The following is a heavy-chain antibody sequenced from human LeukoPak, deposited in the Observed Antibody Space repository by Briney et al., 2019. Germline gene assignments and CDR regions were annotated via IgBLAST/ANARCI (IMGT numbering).Heavy chain of an antibody. D-gene: IGHD3-22*01. J-gene: IGHJ4*02. CDR1: GYTFTGYY. CDR2: INPNSGGT. V-gene: IGHV1-2*06. Sequence: ASVKVSCKASGYTFTGYYMHWVRQAPGQGLEWMGRINPNSGGTNYAQKFQGRVTMTRDTSISTAYMELSRLRSDGTAVYYCARDLTTSSGYYYHYFDYWGQGTLATVSS. CDR3: ARDLTTSSGYYYHYFDY.